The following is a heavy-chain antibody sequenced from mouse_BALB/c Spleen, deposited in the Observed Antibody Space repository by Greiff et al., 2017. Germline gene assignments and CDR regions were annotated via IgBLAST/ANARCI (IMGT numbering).Heavy chain of an antibody. Sequence: EVMLVESGGGLVKPGGSLKLSCAASGFTFSSYTMSWVRQTPEKRLEWVAYISNGGGSTYYPDTVKGRFTISRDNAKNTLYLQMSSLKSEDTAMYYCARQISGYYAMDYWGQGTSVTVSS. J-gene: IGHJ4*01. CDR1: GFTFSSYT. V-gene: IGHV5-12-2*01. D-gene: IGHD3-1*01. CDR3: ARQISGYYAMDY. CDR2: ISNGGGST.